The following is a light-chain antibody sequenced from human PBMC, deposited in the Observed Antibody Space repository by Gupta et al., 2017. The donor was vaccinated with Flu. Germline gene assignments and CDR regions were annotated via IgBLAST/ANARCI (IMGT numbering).Light chain of an antibody. CDR3: GTWDSSLSAHVV. V-gene: IGLV1-51*01. Sequence: QSVLTQPPSVSAAPGQKVTISCSGSSSNIGNNYVSWYQQLPGTAPKLLIYDNNKRPSGTPDRFSGSKSGTSATLGITGLQTGDEADYYCGTWDSSLSAHVVFGGGTKLTVL. J-gene: IGLJ2*01. CDR2: DNN. CDR1: SSNIGNNY.